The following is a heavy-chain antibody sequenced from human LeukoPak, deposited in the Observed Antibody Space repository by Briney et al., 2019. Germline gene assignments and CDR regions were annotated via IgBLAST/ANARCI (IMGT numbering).Heavy chain of an antibody. Sequence: SETLSLTCAVYGGSFSGYYWSCIRQPPGKGLEWIGEINHSGSTNYNPSLKSRVTISVDTSKNQFSLKLSSVTAADTAVYYCARGLSSTSLNWFDPWGQGTLVTVSS. CDR3: ARGLSSTSLNWFDP. J-gene: IGHJ5*02. V-gene: IGHV4-34*01. D-gene: IGHD2-2*01. CDR1: GGSFSGYY. CDR2: INHSGST.